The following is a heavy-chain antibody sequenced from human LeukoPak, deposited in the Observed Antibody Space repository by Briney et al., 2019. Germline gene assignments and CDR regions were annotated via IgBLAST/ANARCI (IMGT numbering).Heavy chain of an antibody. CDR1: GFPFSTYW. CDR3: ANALGAHYFGC. V-gene: IGHV3-7*05. J-gene: IGHJ4*02. D-gene: IGHD1-26*01. Sequence: PGGSLDLPFVAPGFPFSTYWMSWVRQAPGKGLEWVANIKQYGSESYYVDSLRGRFSISRDNAKSSLILQMNSLRADGAAVYYGANALGAHYFGCWGQGTLVTVSS. CDR2: IKQYGSES.